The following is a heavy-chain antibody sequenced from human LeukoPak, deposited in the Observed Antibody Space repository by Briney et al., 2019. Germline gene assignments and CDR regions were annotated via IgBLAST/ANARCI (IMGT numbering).Heavy chain of an antibody. D-gene: IGHD3-22*01. CDR2: ISGSGGST. CDR1: GFTFSNNA. V-gene: IGHV3-23*01. Sequence: HPGGSLRLSCAVSGFTFSNNAMSWVRQVPGKGLEWVSGISGSGGSTYYADSVKGRFTISRDNAKNSLYLQMNSLRDEDTAVYYCARVVNYYDSSGCFDYWGQGTLVTVSS. J-gene: IGHJ4*02. CDR3: ARVVNYYDSSGCFDY.